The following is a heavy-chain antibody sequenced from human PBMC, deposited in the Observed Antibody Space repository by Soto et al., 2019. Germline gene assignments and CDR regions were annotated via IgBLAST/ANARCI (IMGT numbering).Heavy chain of an antibody. CDR3: ARELWGLGNWFAP. D-gene: IGHD2-21*01. J-gene: IGHJ5*02. CDR1: GFTFSSYS. Sequence: EVQLVESGGGLVKPGGSLRLSCAASGFTFSSYSMNWVRQAPGKGLEWVSSISSSSSYIYYADSVKGRFTISRDNAKNSLYLQMNSLRAEDTAVYYCARELWGLGNWFAPWGQGTLVTVSS. V-gene: IGHV3-21*01. CDR2: ISSSSSYI.